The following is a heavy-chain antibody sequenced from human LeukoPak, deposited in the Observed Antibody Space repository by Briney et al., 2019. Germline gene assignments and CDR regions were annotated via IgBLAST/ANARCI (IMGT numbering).Heavy chain of an antibody. D-gene: IGHD2-15*01. J-gene: IGHJ6*02. CDR1: GGTFSSYT. V-gene: IGHV1-69*04. Sequence: ASVKVSCKASGGTFSSYTISWVRQAPGQGLEWMGRIIPILGIANYAQKFQGRVTITADKSTSTAYMELSSLRSEDTAVYYCARDKGIGYCSGGSCYYYGMDAWGQGTTVTVSS. CDR2: IIPILGIA. CDR3: ARDKGIGYCSGGSCYYYGMDA.